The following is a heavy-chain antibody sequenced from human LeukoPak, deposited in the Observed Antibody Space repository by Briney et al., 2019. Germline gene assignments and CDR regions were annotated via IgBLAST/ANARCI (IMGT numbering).Heavy chain of an antibody. CDR1: GFTFSRYA. D-gene: IGHD3-16*01. J-gene: IGHJ6*02. CDR3: ARSFSFDYYGMDV. Sequence: GGSLRLSCAASGFTFSRYAMSWVRQAPGKGLEWVSAISGSGGSTYYADSVKGRFTISRDNSKNTLYLQMNSLRAEDTAVYYCARSFSFDYYGMDVWGQGTTVTVSS. V-gene: IGHV3-23*01. CDR2: ISGSGGST.